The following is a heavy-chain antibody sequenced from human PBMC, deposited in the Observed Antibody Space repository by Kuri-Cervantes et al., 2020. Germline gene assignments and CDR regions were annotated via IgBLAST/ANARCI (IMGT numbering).Heavy chain of an antibody. CDR2: ISSSGSTI. CDR3: ARDASYSYGYWHYYYMDV. V-gene: IGHV3-11*04. J-gene: IGHJ6*03. D-gene: IGHD5-18*01. Sequence: GGSLRLSCAASGFTFSDYYMSWIRQAPGKGLEWVSYISSSGSTIYYADSVKGRFTISRDNAKNSLYLQMNSLRAEDTAVYYCARDASYSYGYWHYYYMDVWGKGTTVTVSS. CDR1: GFTFSDYY.